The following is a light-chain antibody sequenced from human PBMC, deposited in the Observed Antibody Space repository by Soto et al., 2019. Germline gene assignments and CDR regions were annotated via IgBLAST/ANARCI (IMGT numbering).Light chain of an antibody. J-gene: IGLJ2*01. CDR1: SSDVGGYNY. CDR2: DVS. V-gene: IGLV2-14*01. CDR3: SSYTISSKV. Sequence: QSVLTQPASVSGSPGQSITISCTGTSSDVGGYNYVSWYQQHPGKAPKLMISDVSNRPSGVSNRFSGSKSGNTASLTISGLQAEDEADYYGSSYTISSKVLGGGTKLTVL.